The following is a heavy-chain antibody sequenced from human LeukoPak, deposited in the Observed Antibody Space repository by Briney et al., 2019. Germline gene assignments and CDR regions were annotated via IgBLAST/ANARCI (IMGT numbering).Heavy chain of an antibody. Sequence: PVASLGLSCAVSGFTFSNFWMSWVRQAPGRGLEWVANIHPEGNEKYHVESVKGRFTISRDNAENLLFLQMNGLRVEDTAVYYCARGDAFSGDHWGQGTLVTVSS. CDR2: IHPEGNEK. CDR3: ARGDAFSGDH. V-gene: IGHV3-7*04. J-gene: IGHJ4*02. CDR1: GFTFSNFW.